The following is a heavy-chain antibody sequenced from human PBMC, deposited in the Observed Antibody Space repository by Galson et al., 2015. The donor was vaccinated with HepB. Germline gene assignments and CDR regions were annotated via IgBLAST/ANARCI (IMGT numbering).Heavy chain of an antibody. V-gene: IGHV3-23*01. CDR1: GFTFSSYA. CDR2: ISGSGGGT. Sequence: LRLSCAASGFTFSSYAMSWVRQAPGKGLEWVSAISGSGGGTFYRDSVKGRFTISRDNSKNTLYLQMNSLRAEDTAVYYCAKDQGFGESPNYWGQGTLVTVSS. CDR3: AKDQGFGESPNY. J-gene: IGHJ4*02. D-gene: IGHD3-10*01.